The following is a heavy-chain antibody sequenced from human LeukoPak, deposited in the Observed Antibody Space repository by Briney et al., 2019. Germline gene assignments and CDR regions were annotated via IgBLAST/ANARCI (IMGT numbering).Heavy chain of an antibody. J-gene: IGHJ4*02. CDR1: GGSISGYY. CDR3: ANYHDYSNFQGAYYLDY. D-gene: IGHD4-11*01. V-gene: IGHV4-59*08. CDR2: IYYSGST. Sequence: SETLSLSCTVSGGSISGYYWSWIRQPPGKGLEWIGNIYYSGSTNYNPSLKSRVTISVDTSKNQFSLKLSSVTAADTAVYYCANYHDYSNFQGAYYLDYWGQGTLVTVSS.